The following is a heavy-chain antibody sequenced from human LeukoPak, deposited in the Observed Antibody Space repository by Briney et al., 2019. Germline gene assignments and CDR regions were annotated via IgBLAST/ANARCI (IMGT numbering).Heavy chain of an antibody. CDR3: ARGSYYSDSSDNHYYYYYMDV. CDR1: GGSFSAYH. V-gene: IGHV4-34*01. CDR2: VNHSGST. J-gene: IGHJ6*03. D-gene: IGHD3-22*01. Sequence: PSETLSLTCAVYGGSFSAYHWTWIRQPPGMGLEWIGEVNHSGSTNYNASLKSRLTISADTSKNQFSLKVSSVTAADAAVYYCARGSYYSDSSDNHYYYYYMDVGGEGPTVTVSS.